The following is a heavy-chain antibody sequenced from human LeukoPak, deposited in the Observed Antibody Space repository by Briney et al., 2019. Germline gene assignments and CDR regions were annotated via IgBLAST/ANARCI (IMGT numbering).Heavy chain of an antibody. CDR2: INPSGGST. V-gene: IGHV1-46*01. CDR3: ASGVTITPPGY. J-gene: IGHJ4*02. Sequence: ASVKVSCKASGYTFTSYYMHWVRQAPGQGLEWMGIINPSGGSTSYAQKFQGRVTMTRDMSTSTVYMELSSLRSEDTAVYYCASGVTITPPGYWGRGTLVTVSS. D-gene: IGHD3-10*01. CDR1: GYTFTSYY.